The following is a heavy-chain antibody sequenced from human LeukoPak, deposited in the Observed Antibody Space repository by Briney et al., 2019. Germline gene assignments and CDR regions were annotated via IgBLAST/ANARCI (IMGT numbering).Heavy chain of an antibody. V-gene: IGHV3-23*01. J-gene: IGHJ4*02. CDR1: GFTFSSYA. CDR2: ISGRGGST. D-gene: IGHD3-22*01. CDR3: AKLVTMIVVVSRSYFDY. Sequence: GGSLRLSCAASGFTFSSYAMSWVRQAPGKGLEWVSAISGRGGSTYYADSVKGRFTISRDNSKNTLYLQMNSLRAEDTAVYYCAKLVTMIVVVSRSYFDYWGQGTLVTVSS.